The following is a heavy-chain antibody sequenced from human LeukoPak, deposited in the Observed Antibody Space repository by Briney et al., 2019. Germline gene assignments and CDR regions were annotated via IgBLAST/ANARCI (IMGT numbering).Heavy chain of an antibody. D-gene: IGHD4-17*01. Sequence: AEALKISCKGAGYSFTSYWNCWGLQMPGKGVELMGIIYHGDSDTSYSPSFQSQVTISADKFNSTAYLQWTNLKASDNAMYYCANNPDGDYMDGYYWGQGTLVTVSS. CDR2: IYHGDSDT. CDR3: ANNPDGDYMDGYY. J-gene: IGHJ4*02. V-gene: IGHV5-51*01. CDR1: GYSFTSYW.